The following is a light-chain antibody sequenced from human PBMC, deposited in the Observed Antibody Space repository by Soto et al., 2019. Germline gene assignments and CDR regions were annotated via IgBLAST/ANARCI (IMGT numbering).Light chain of an antibody. Sequence: DIPMTQSPSSLSASVGDRVTITCRASQGIFNYLAWYQQKPGEVPKLLIYAASTLQSGVPSRFSGSGSGTDFTLTISSLQPEDVATYYCQKYNSAPLTFGGGTKVEIK. J-gene: IGKJ4*01. CDR3: QKYNSAPLT. CDR1: QGIFNY. CDR2: AAS. V-gene: IGKV1-27*01.